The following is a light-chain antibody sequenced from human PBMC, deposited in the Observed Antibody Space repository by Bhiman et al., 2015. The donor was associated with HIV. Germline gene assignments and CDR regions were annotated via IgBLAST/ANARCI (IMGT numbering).Light chain of an antibody. Sequence: QSALTQPASVSGSPGQSITISCTGTGSDVGGYNHVSWFQQHPGKAPKLMIYDVSNRPSGVSNRFSGSKSGNTASLTISGLQAEDEADYYCTSYTSISPVVFGGGTKLTVL. CDR2: DVS. J-gene: IGLJ2*01. V-gene: IGLV2-14*03. CDR1: GSDVGGYNH. CDR3: TSYTSISPVV.